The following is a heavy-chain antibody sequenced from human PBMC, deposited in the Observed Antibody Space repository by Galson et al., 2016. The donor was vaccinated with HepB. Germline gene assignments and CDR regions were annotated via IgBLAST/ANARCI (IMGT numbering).Heavy chain of an antibody. J-gene: IGHJ3*01. CDR3: ARGGMIKVAANAFDV. CDR1: GYSFTTHY. CDR2: INPGGDIT. V-gene: IGHV1-46*01. Sequence: SVKVSCKASGYSFTTHYMQWVRQAPGQGLEWVGIINPGGDITNYAANFQDRVTMTRDASTSTVYMELSRLTSDDTAVYFCARGGMIKVAANAFDVWGQGTMVTVSS. D-gene: IGHD3-16*01.